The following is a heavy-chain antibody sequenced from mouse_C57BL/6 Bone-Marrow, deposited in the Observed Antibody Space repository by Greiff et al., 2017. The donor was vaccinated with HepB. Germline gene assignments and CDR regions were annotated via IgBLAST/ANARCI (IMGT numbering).Heavy chain of an antibody. D-gene: IGHD1-1*01. CDR2: IDPETGGT. J-gene: IGHJ2*01. CDR3: TRRYGSSPYYFDY. CDR1: GYTFTDYE. V-gene: IGHV1-15*01. Sequence: LVESGAELVRPGASVTLSCKASGYTFTDYEMHWVKQTPVHGLEWIGAIDPETGGTAYNQKFKGKAILTADKSSSTAYMELRSLTSEDSAVYYCTRRYGSSPYYFDYWGQGTTLTVSS.